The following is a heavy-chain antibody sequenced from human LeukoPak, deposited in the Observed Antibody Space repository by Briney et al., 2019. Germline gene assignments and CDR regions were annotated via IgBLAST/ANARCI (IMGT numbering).Heavy chain of an antibody. Sequence: PGGSLRLSCAASGFIVSSNYMSWVRQAPGRGLEWVSIIYSGGSAYYADSVRGRITISRDNSKNTLYLQMNSLRAEDTAVYYCARGDKDWGLNYYYYYGMDVWGQGTTVTVSS. CDR2: IYSGGSA. D-gene: IGHD3-16*01. CDR1: GFIVSSNY. CDR3: ARGDKDWGLNYYYYYGMDV. V-gene: IGHV3-53*01. J-gene: IGHJ6*02.